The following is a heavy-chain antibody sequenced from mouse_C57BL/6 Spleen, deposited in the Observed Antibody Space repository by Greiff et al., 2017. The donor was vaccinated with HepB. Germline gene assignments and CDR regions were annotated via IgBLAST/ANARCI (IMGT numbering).Heavy chain of an antibody. CDR1: GFTFSSYG. CDR3: ASHYSNYEGFAY. V-gene: IGHV5-6*01. CDR2: ISSGGSYT. Sequence: EVQRVESGGDLVKPGGSLKLSCAASGFTFSSYGMSWVRQTPDKRLEWVATISSGGSYTYYPDSVKGRFTISRDNAKNTLYMQMSSLKSEDTDMDYGASHYSNYEGFAYWGQGTLVTVSA. J-gene: IGHJ3*01. D-gene: IGHD2-5*01.